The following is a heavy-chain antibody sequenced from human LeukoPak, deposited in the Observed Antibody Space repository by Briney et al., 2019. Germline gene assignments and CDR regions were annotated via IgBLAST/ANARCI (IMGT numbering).Heavy chain of an antibody. V-gene: IGHV1-46*02. CDR1: GYTFNSSY. D-gene: IGHD3-22*01. CDR3: ARAYYESSAYRHAVYFDY. J-gene: IGHJ4*02. CDR2: INPSDDST. Sequence: ASVRVSCKASGYTFNSSYMHWVRQAPGQGLEWMGIINPSDDSTRYAQKFQGRVTMTKDTSTNTVYMHLSSLSSDDTAVYYCARAYYESSAYRHAVYFDYWGQGTLVTVSS.